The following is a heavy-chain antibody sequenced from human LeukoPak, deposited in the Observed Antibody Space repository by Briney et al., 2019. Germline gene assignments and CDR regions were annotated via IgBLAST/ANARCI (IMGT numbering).Heavy chain of an antibody. V-gene: IGHV1-8*01. J-gene: IGHJ4*02. Sequence: GASVKVSCKASVYTFTSYDINWVRQATGQGLEWMGWMNPNSGNTGYAQKFQGRVTMTRNTSISTAYMKLSSLRSEDTAVYYCVRRSSSWYAFDYFDYWGQGTLVTVSS. CDR2: MNPNSGNT. CDR3: VRRSSSWYAFDYFDY. D-gene: IGHD6-13*01. CDR1: VYTFTSYD.